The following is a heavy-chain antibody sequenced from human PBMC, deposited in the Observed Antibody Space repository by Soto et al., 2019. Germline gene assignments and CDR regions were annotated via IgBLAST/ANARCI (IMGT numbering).Heavy chain of an antibody. Sequence: PGGSLRLSCAASGVTFCSYWMHWVRQAPGKGLVWVSRINSDGSSTSYADSVKGRFTISRDNAKNTLYLQMNSLRAEDTAVYYCARASPGIAAAGYDYWGQGTLVTVSS. CDR1: GVTFCSYW. J-gene: IGHJ4*02. D-gene: IGHD6-13*01. CDR3: ARASPGIAAAGYDY. V-gene: IGHV3-74*01. CDR2: INSDGSST.